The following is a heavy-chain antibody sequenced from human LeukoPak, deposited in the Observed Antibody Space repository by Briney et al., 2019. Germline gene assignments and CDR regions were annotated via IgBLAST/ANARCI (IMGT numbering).Heavy chain of an antibody. D-gene: IGHD6-19*01. J-gene: IGHJ4*02. CDR2: VYYSGST. CDR3: ARTGPRQLIDY. CDR1: GCSISSYY. Sequence: SETLSLTCTVSGCSISSYYWSWIRQPPGKGLEWIGYVYYSGSTTYNPSLKSQVTISVDTSKNQFSLKLTSVTAADTAVYYCARTGPRQLIDYWGQGTLVTVSS. V-gene: IGHV4-59*01.